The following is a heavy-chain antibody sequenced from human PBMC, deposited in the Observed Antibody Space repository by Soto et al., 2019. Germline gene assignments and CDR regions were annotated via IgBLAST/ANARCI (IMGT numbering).Heavy chain of an antibody. D-gene: IGHD6-13*01. Sequence: SQTLSLTCAISGDSVSSTSAAWNWIRQSPSRGLEWLGRTFYRSKWYYDYAVSVKSRITINPDTSKNQFSLQLNSVTPEDTAIYYCARDRGIAAAYYFDYWGQGTLVTVSS. CDR1: GDSVSSTSAA. J-gene: IGHJ4*02. V-gene: IGHV6-1*01. CDR2: TFYRSKWYY. CDR3: ARDRGIAAAYYFDY.